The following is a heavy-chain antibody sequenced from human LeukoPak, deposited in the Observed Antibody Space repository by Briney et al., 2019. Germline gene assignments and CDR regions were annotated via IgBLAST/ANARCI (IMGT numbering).Heavy chain of an antibody. CDR2: INHSGST. V-gene: IGHV4-34*01. CDR1: GGSFSGYY. J-gene: IGHJ6*02. CDR3: ASDSGMVATGRYYYYYYGMDV. Sequence: SETLSLTCAVYGGSFSGYYWSWIRQPPGKGLEWIGEINHSGSTNYNPSLKSRVTISVDTFKNQFSLKLSSVTAADTAVYYCASDSGMVATGRYYYYYYGMDVWGQGTTVTVSS. D-gene: IGHD5-12*01.